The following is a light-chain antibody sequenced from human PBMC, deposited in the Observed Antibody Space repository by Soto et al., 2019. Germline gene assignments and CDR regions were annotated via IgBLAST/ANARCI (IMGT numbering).Light chain of an antibody. CDR2: AAS. CDR1: QSVSTNS. V-gene: IGKV3-20*01. Sequence: EIVLTQSPDTLSLSPGERATLSCRASQSVSTNSLAWYQQKPGQAPRPLIYAASSRATGTPDRFSGSGSGTEFTLIISRLEPEDFAVYYCHQCVSSWTFGQGTKVDIK. CDR3: HQCVSSWT. J-gene: IGKJ1*01.